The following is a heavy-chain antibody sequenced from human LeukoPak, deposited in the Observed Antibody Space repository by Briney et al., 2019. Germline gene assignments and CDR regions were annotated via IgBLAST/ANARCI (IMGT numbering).Heavy chain of an antibody. Sequence: GGSLRLSCAVSGFTFSSYVMSWVRQAPGKGLEWVSAISGSGGSTYYADSVKGRFTISRDNAKNSLYLQMNSLRAEDTAVYYCARGYCSSTSCRPNYYYYMDVWGKGTTVTVSS. CDR3: ARGYCSSTSCRPNYYYYMDV. D-gene: IGHD2-2*01. CDR1: GFTFSSYV. CDR2: ISGSGGST. V-gene: IGHV3-23*01. J-gene: IGHJ6*03.